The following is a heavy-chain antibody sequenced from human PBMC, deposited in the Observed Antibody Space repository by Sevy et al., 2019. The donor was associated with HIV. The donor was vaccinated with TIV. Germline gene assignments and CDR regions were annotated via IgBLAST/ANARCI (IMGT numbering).Heavy chain of an antibody. Sequence: ASVKVSCKASGGTFSSYGISWVRQAPGQGLEWMGGIIPNLGTVNYAKKFQGRVTITADESTKTAYAELSSLSSEDTAVDYCARGGSNGGYYFDYWGQETLVTVSS. CDR3: ARGGSNGGYYFDY. D-gene: IGHD3-16*01. CDR2: IIPNLGTV. CDR1: GGTFSSYG. V-gene: IGHV1-69*13. J-gene: IGHJ4*02.